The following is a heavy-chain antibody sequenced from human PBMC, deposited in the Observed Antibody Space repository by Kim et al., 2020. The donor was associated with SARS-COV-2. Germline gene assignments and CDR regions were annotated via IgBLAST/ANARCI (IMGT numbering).Heavy chain of an antibody. CDR3: ARDQRRTTVTLRDYYYYGMDV. J-gene: IGHJ6*02. CDR2: INTNTGNP. CDR1: GYTFTSYA. D-gene: IGHD4-17*01. Sequence: ASVKVSCKASGYTFTSYAMNWVRQAPGQGLEWMGWINTNTGNPTYAQGFTGRFVFSLDTSVSTAYLQISSLKAEDTAVYYCARDQRRTTVTLRDYYYYGMDVWGQGTTVTVSS. V-gene: IGHV7-4-1*02.